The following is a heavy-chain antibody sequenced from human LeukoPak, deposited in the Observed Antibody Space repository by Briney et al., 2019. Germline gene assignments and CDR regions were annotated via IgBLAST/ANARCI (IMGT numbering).Heavy chain of an antibody. V-gene: IGHV4-59*10. D-gene: IGHD2-15*01. J-gene: IGHJ4*02. CDR3: ARSGDIVVVVAATFDYFDY. CDR1: GGSFSGYY. Sequence: SETLSLTCAVYGGSFSGYYWSWIRQPPGKGLEWIGRIYTSGSTNYNPSLKSRVTISVDTSKNQFSLKLSSVTAADTAVYYCARSGDIVVVVAATFDYFDYWGQGTLVTVSS. CDR2: IYTSGST.